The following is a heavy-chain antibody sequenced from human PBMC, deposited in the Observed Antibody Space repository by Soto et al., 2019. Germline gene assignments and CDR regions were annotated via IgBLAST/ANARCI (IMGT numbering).Heavy chain of an antibody. CDR3: ARDIGAIAAAGSWFDP. CDR2: INPNSGGT. V-gene: IGHV1-2*04. CDR1: GYTFTGYY. D-gene: IGHD6-13*01. J-gene: IGHJ5*02. Sequence: QVQLVQSGAEVKKPGASVKVSCKASGYTFTGYYMHWVRQAPGQGLEWMGWINPNSGGTNYAQKFQGWVTMTRDTSISTAYMELSRLRSDDTAVYYCARDIGAIAAAGSWFDPWGQGTLVTVSS.